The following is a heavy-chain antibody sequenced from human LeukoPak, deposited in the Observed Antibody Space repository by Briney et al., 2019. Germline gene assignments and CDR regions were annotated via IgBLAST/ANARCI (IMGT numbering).Heavy chain of an antibody. J-gene: IGHJ4*02. CDR1: GDSVSSDSAT. CDR2: TYYRSKWYN. V-gene: IGHV6-1*01. Sequence: SQTLSLTCAIPGDSVSSDSATWNWIRQSPSRGLEWLGRTYYRSKWYNDYALSVKSRISINPDTSKNQFSLHLNSVTPEDTAVYYCARGTSSGWYYSFDYWGQGTLVTVSS. D-gene: IGHD6-19*01. CDR3: ARGTSSGWYYSFDY.